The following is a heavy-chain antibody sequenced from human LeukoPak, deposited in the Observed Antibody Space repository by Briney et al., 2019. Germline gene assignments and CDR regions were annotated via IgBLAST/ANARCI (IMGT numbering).Heavy chain of an antibody. Sequence: PGGSLRLSCAASGFTFSSYWMSWVRQAPGKGLERVANIKQDGSEKYYVDSVKGRFTISRDNAKNSLYLQMNSLRAEDTAVYYCARAFPEYYDSSGYQDYWGQGTLVTVSS. D-gene: IGHD3-22*01. CDR3: ARAFPEYYDSSGYQDY. J-gene: IGHJ4*02. CDR2: IKQDGSEK. CDR1: GFTFSSYW. V-gene: IGHV3-7*01.